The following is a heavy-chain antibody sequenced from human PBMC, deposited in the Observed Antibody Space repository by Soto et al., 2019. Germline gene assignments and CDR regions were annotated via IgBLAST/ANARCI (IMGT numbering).Heavy chain of an antibody. J-gene: IGHJ3*02. CDR1: GYSFTSYW. CDR2: IYPGESDT. V-gene: IGHV5-51*01. CDR3: ARPYDSSEGDFDI. Sequence: VGSLKISFKVSGYSFTSYWIFWVLQMPGKGLEWLGIIYPGESDTRYSPSFQCQVTISADKSISTAYLKWSSLKDSDTAMYYCARPYDSSEGDFDIWGQGTMVTVSS. D-gene: IGHD3-22*01.